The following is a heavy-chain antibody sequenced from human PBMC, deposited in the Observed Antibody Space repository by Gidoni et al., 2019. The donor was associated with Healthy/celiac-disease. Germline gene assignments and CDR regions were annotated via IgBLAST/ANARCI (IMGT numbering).Heavy chain of an antibody. J-gene: IGHJ3*02. CDR3: ARGGPQYSTGWYDDDAFDI. CDR2: INHGGST. V-gene: IGHV4-34*01. Sequence: QVQLQQWGAGLLKPSETLSLTCAVYGGSFSAYYWSWIRQPPGKGLEWSGEINHGGSTNYNPSLKSRVTISVDTSKNQFSLRLSSVTAADTAVYYCARGGPQYSTGWYDDDAFDIWGQGTMVTVSS. D-gene: IGHD6-19*01. CDR1: GGSFSAYY.